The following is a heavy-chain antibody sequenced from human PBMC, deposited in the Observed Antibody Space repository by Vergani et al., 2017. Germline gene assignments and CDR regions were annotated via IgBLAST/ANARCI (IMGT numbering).Heavy chain of an antibody. V-gene: IGHV1-69*04. CDR1: GGTFSSYA. D-gene: IGHD4-23*01. J-gene: IGHJ4*02. CDR2: IIPILGIA. Sequence: QVQLVQSGAEVKKPGSSVKVSCKASGGTFSSYAISWVRQAPGQGLEWMGRIIPILGIANYAQKFQGRVTITADKSTSTAYMELSSLRSEDTAVYYCARPGGNSDGPIDYWGQGTLVTVSS. CDR3: ARPGGNSDGPIDY.